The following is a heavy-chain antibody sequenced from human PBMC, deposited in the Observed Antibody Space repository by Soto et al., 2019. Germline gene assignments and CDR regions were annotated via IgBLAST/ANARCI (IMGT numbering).Heavy chain of an antibody. V-gene: IGHV3-23*01. Sequence: EVQLLESGGGLVQPGGSLRLSCVASGYTFSNYAMSWVRQAPGKALEWVSGISDSGGSTYHADSVKGRFTISRDNSKNTLYLQMNSLRAEDTAVYYCAKDRLVLSYFYYGMDVWGQGTTVTVSS. CDR1: GYTFSNYA. CDR3: AKDRLVLSYFYYGMDV. J-gene: IGHJ6*02. CDR2: ISDSGGST. D-gene: IGHD2-21*02.